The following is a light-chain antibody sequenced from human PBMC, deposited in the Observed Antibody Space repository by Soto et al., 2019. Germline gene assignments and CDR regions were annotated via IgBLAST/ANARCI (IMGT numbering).Light chain of an antibody. CDR2: GAS. CDR3: QQYVSSPWA. Sequence: EFVLTQSPGTLSLSPGERATLSCRASQSVSSRLAWYQQKPGQAPRLLIYGASRRATGIPDRFTGSGSGTDFTLTISRLEPEDFAVYYCQQYVSSPWAFGQGTKVDIK. V-gene: IGKV3-20*01. CDR1: QSVSSR. J-gene: IGKJ1*01.